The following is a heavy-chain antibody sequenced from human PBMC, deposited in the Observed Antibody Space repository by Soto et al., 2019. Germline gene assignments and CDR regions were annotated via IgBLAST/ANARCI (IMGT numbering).Heavy chain of an antibody. CDR1: GFTFSSYA. Sequence: QVQLVESGGGVVQPGRSLRLSCAASGFTFSSYAMHWVRQAPGKGLEWVAVISYDGSNKYYADSVKGRFTISRDKSKNTLYLQMNSLRAEDTAVYYCARASGGSDSDYCGQGTMVTVSS. J-gene: IGHJ4*02. CDR2: ISYDGSNK. V-gene: IGHV3-30-3*01. CDR3: ARASGGSDSDY. D-gene: IGHD1-26*01.